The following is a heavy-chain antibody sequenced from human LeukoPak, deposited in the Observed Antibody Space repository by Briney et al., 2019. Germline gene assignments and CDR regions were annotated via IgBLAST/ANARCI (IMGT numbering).Heavy chain of an antibody. Sequence: SGPTLVNPTQNLTLTCTFSGFSLSTTGMCVSWIRQPPGKALEWLARFDWDDDKHYSTSLKTRLTISKDTSKNQVVLTMTNMDPADTATYYCARTRGQYYYDRSGYPFEYWGQGTLVTVSS. CDR2: FDWDDDK. CDR3: ARTRGQYYYDRSGYPFEY. J-gene: IGHJ4*02. CDR1: GFSLSTTGMC. D-gene: IGHD3-22*01. V-gene: IGHV2-70*11.